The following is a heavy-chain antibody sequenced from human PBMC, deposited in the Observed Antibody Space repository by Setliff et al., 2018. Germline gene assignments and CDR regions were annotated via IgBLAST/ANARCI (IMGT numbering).Heavy chain of an antibody. D-gene: IGHD3-10*01. J-gene: IGHJ6*03. CDR3: AKVPITKVYFYMDV. Sequence: PSETLSLTCSVSGASITSGGFYWTWIRQPAGKGLEWIGHISTSGSTDYNPSLKSRVTISVDTSKNQLSLKLSSVTAADTAVYYCAKVPITKVYFYMDVWGKGTTVTVSS. V-gene: IGHV4-61*09. CDR2: ISTSGST. CDR1: GASITSGGFY.